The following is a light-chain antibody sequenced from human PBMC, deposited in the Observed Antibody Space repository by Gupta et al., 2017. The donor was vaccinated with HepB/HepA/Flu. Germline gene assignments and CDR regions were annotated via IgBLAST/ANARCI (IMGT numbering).Light chain of an antibody. CDR1: SSDVGGYDY. CDR3: SSYTSNTLEV. V-gene: IGLV2-14*03. Sequence: QSSLQLPATVSGSPGPRLTLSCPGTSSDVGGYDYVSWYQQYPGKAPKLMIYDVSNRPSGVSNRFSGSKSGYTASLTISGLQDEDEADYYCSSYTSNTLEVFGTGTKVTVL. CDR2: DVS. J-gene: IGLJ1*01.